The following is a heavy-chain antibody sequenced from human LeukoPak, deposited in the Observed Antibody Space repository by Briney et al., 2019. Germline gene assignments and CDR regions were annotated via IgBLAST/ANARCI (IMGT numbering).Heavy chain of an antibody. V-gene: IGHV3-11*01. J-gene: IGHJ3*02. Sequence: GGSLRLSCAASGFTFSDYDMSWIRQAPGKGLEWVSDISSSGSTIYYADSVKGRFTISRDNAKNSMYLQMNSMRAEDTAVYYCARDQGHYYDSSGLRQRTDAFDIWGQGTMVTVSS. D-gene: IGHD3-22*01. CDR1: GFTFSDYD. CDR3: ARDQGHYYDSSGLRQRTDAFDI. CDR2: ISSSGSTI.